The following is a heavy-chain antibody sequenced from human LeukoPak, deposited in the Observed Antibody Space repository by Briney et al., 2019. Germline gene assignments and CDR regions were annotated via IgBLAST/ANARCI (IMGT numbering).Heavy chain of an antibody. CDR3: ARDPGIAVAGYYYGMDV. CDR2: INPNSGGT. Sequence: ASVKVSCKASGYTFTGYYMHWVRQAPGQGLEWMGWINPNSGGTNYAQKFQGRVTMTRDTSISTAYMELSRLRSDDTAVYYCARDPGIAVAGYYYGMDVWGQGTTVTVSS. CDR1: GYTFTGYY. V-gene: IGHV1-2*02. J-gene: IGHJ6*02. D-gene: IGHD6-19*01.